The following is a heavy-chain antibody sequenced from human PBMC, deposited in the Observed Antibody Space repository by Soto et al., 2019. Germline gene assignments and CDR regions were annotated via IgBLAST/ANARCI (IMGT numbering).Heavy chain of an antibody. V-gene: IGHV3-33*01. CDR1: GLPFSSYG. D-gene: IGHD3-9*01. J-gene: IGHJ6*02. Sequence: PVGSLRLSYAASGLPFSSYGMHWVRQAPGKGLEWVAVIWYDGSNKYYADSVKGRFTISRDNSKNTLYLQMNSLRAEDTAVYYCARDMYYDILTGYYKWGQYYYYGMDVWGQGTTVTVSS. CDR2: IWYDGSNK. CDR3: ARDMYYDILTGYYKWGQYYYYGMDV.